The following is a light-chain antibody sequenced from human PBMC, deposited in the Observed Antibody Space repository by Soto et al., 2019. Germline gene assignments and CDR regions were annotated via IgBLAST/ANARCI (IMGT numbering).Light chain of an antibody. CDR2: GAS. J-gene: IGKJ1*01. CDR3: QQYNYWPET. Sequence: EVVLTQSPGTLSLSSGERATLSCRASQSVSSNLAWYQQKPGQAPRLLIYGASTRATGIPARFSGSGSGTDFTLTISSLQSEDFAVYYCQQYNYWPETFGQGTKVDIK. V-gene: IGKV3-15*01. CDR1: QSVSSN.